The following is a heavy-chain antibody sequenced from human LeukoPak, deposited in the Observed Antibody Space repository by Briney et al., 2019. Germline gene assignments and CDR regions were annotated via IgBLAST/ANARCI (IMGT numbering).Heavy chain of an antibody. J-gene: IGHJ4*02. CDR1: GFTFSSYG. Sequence: QPGGSLRLSCAASGFTFSSYGMHWVRQAPGKGLEWVAVIWYDGSNKYYADSVKGRFTISRDNSKNTLYLQMNSLRAEDTAAYYCARESMVRGSYYFDYWGQGTLVTVSS. D-gene: IGHD3-10*01. V-gene: IGHV3-33*01. CDR2: IWYDGSNK. CDR3: ARESMVRGSYYFDY.